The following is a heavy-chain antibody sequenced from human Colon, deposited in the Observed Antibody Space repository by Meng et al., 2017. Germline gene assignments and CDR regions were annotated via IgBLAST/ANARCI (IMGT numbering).Heavy chain of an antibody. Sequence: SCAASRFTFSIYAMNWVRQAPGKGLEWVSGISNSGSNTYYADSVKGRFTISRDNSKNTVYLQMNSLRAEDTAVYYCAKNGEGYYFDYWGQGTLVTVSS. J-gene: IGHJ4*02. D-gene: IGHD3-10*01. CDR3: AKNGEGYYFDY. CDR1: RFTFSIYA. CDR2: ISNSGSNT. V-gene: IGHV3-23*01.